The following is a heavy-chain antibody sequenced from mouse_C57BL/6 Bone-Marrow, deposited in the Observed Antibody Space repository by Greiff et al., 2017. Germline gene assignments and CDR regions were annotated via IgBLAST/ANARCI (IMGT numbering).Heavy chain of an antibody. Sequence: EVKLEESGTVLARPGASVKMSCKTSGYTFTSYWMHWVKQRPGQGLEWIGAIYPGNSGTSYNQKFKGKAKLTAVTSASTAYMELSSLTNEDSAVYYCTREGDGSLLYWYFDVWGTGTTVTVSA. V-gene: IGHV1-5*01. CDR3: TREGDGSLLYWYFDV. J-gene: IGHJ1*03. D-gene: IGHD1-1*01. CDR2: IYPGNSGT. CDR1: GYTFTSYW.